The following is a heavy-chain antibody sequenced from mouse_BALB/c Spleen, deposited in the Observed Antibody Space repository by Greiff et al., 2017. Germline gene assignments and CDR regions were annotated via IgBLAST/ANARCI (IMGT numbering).Heavy chain of an antibody. CDR2: ISNGGGST. CDR3: ARPSYDGYYVAY. Sequence: EVMLVESGGGLVQPGGSLELSCAASGFTFSSYTMSWVRQTPEKRLEWVAYISNGGGSTYYPDTVKGRFTISRDNAKNTLYLQMSSLKSEDTAMYYCARPSYDGYYVAYWGQGTLVTVSA. J-gene: IGHJ3*01. D-gene: IGHD2-3*01. CDR1: GFTFSSYT. V-gene: IGHV5-12-2*01.